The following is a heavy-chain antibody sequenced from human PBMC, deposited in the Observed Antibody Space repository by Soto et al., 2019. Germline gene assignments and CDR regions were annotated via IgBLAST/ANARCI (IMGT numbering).Heavy chain of an antibody. D-gene: IGHD3-10*01. CDR1: GGSISSYY. CDR3: ARDYKLGWCDP. Sequence: QVQLQESGPGLVKPSETLSLTCTVSGGSISSYYWSWIRQPAGKGLEWIGRINTSGRTNYNPSIKNPVTMSVDTYKTHISLKRSSVTAADTDLYYCARDYKLGWCDPWGQGTLVTVSS. V-gene: IGHV4-4*07. CDR2: INTSGRT. J-gene: IGHJ5*02.